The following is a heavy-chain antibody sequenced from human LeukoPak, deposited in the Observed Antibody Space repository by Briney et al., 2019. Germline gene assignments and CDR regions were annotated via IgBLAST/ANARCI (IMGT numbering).Heavy chain of an antibody. CDR3: ARDPLAYCGGDCYFDY. CDR1: GGSISSGGYY. CDR2: IYHSGST. D-gene: IGHD2-21*02. Sequence: PSETLSLTCTVSGGSISSGGYYWSWIRQPPGKGLEWIGSIYHSGSTYYNPSLKSRVTISVDTSKNQFSLKLGSVTAADTAVYYCARDPLAYCGGDCYFDYWGQGTLVTVSS. J-gene: IGHJ4*02. V-gene: IGHV4-39*07.